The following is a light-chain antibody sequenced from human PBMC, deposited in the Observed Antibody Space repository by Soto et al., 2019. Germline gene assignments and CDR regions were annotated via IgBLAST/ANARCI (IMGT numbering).Light chain of an antibody. CDR2: DAS. Sequence: EFVLTQSPGTLSLSPGERATLSCRASQTVRNNYLAWYQQKPGQAPRLLIYDASSRATGIPDRFSGGGSGTDFTLTISSLEPEDFAVYYCQQYGDSPWTFGQGTKV. CDR1: QTVRNNY. J-gene: IGKJ1*01. CDR3: QQYGDSPWT. V-gene: IGKV3-20*01.